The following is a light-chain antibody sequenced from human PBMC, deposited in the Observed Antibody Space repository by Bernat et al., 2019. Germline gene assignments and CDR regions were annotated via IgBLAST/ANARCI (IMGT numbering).Light chain of an antibody. CDR3: NSYTSSRTVV. V-gene: IGLV2-14*01. CDR2: DVS. J-gene: IGLJ2*01. Sequence: QSALTQPASVSGSPGQSITISCTGTSSDVGGYNYVSWYQQHPGKAPKLMIYDVSNRPSGVSNRFSGSKSGNTASLTISGLQAEDEADYYRNSYTSSRTVVFGGGTKVTVL. CDR1: SSDVGGYNY.